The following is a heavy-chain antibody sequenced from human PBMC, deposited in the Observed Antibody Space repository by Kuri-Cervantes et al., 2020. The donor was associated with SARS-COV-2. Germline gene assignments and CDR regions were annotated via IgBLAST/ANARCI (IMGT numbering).Heavy chain of an antibody. D-gene: IGHD6-19*01. V-gene: IGHV3-53*01. CDR1: GFTVSSNH. CDR3: ARYRSGWSFDY. Sequence: GGSLRLSCAASGFTVSSNHMSWVRQGPGKGLEWVSILYSDEPYYADSVKGRFTISRDDPRNTLYLQMNSLRAEDTAVYYCARYRSGWSFDYWGKGTLVTVSS. J-gene: IGHJ4*02. CDR2: LYSDEP.